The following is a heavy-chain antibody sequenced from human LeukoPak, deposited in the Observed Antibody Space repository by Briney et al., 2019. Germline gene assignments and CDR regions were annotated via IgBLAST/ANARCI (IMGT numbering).Heavy chain of an antibody. J-gene: IGHJ5*02. D-gene: IGHD3-10*01. CDR1: GGSISSYY. CDR2: IYYSGST. CDR3: ARVGGSGTKSFDP. Sequence: SETLSLTCTVSGGSISSYYWSWIRQPPGKGLEWIGYIYYSGSTNYNPSLKSRVTISVDTSKNQFSLKLSSVTAADTAVYYCARVGGSGTKSFDPWGQGTLVTVSS. V-gene: IGHV4-59*12.